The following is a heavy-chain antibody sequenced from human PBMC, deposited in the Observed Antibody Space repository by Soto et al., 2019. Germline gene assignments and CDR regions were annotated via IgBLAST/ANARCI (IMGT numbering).Heavy chain of an antibody. Sequence: PRGSLVLSCETSVFSFSTLSMNWVGQAPGKGLEYVSVISSSSGYIYYADSVKGRFTVSIDNARNTLFLQMSGLREEDTAVYYCARHDRGDSYYYGLGVWGQGTPVTVSS. J-gene: IGHJ6*01. CDR1: VFSFSTLS. CDR2: ISSSSGYI. V-gene: IGHV3-21*01. D-gene: IGHD3-3*01. CDR3: ARHDRGDSYYYGLGV.